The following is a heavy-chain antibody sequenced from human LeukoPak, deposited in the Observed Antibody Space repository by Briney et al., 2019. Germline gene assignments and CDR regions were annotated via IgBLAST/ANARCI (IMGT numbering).Heavy chain of an antibody. V-gene: IGHV4-34*01. D-gene: IGHD6-13*01. Sequence: SETLSLTCAVYGGSFIDYYWSWIRQPPGKGLEWIGEINHSGSTNYNPSLKSRVTISVDTSRTQFSLKLSSVTAADTAVYYCAREGYSSSWFYFDYWGQGTLVTVSS. CDR3: AREGYSSSWFYFDY. J-gene: IGHJ4*02. CDR2: INHSGST. CDR1: GGSFIDYY.